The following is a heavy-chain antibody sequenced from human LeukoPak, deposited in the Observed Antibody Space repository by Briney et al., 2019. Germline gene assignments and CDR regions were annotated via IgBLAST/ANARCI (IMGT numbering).Heavy chain of an antibody. CDR1: GFTFSGYA. Sequence: PGGSLRLSCAASGFTFSGYAMSWVRQAPGKGLQWVSTISRSGDNTYYADPVKGRFTISRDNSKNTLYVQMNSLRAEDTAIYYCAKAGANWFDPWGQGTLVTVSS. V-gene: IGHV3-23*01. CDR2: ISRSGDNT. D-gene: IGHD3-10*01. CDR3: AKAGANWFDP. J-gene: IGHJ5*02.